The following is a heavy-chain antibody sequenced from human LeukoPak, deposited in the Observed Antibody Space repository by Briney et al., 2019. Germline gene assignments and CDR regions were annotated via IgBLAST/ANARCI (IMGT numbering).Heavy chain of an antibody. Sequence: GGSLRLSCADSGFTFSSYSMNRVRQAPGKGLEWVSSISSSSSYIYYADSVKGRFTISRYNAKNSLYLQMNSLRAEDTAVYYCATGSLVRLIGLYYWGQGTLVTVSS. CDR3: ATGSLVRLIGLYY. J-gene: IGHJ4*02. CDR2: ISSSSSYI. D-gene: IGHD3-10*01. CDR1: GFTFSSYS. V-gene: IGHV3-21*01.